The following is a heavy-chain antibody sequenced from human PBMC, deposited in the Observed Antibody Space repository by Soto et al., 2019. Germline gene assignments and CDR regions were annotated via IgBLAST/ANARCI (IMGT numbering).Heavy chain of an antibody. Sequence: GGSLRLSCAASGFTFSDYYMSWIRQAPGKGLEWVSYISSSGSTIYYADSVKGRFTISRDNSKNTLYLQMNSLRAEDTAVYYCARDDDPPTYSSSLKLVYWGQGTLVTVSS. D-gene: IGHD6-13*01. J-gene: IGHJ4*02. CDR3: ARDDDPPTYSSSLKLVY. CDR1: GFTFSDYY. V-gene: IGHV3-11*04. CDR2: ISSSGSTI.